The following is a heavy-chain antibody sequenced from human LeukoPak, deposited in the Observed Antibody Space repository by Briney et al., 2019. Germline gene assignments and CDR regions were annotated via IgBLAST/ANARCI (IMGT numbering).Heavy chain of an antibody. V-gene: IGHV4-4*07. D-gene: IGHD3-22*01. CDR2: IYSSGST. CDR3: ARVADYYDSSGPFDY. Sequence: SSETLSLTCTVSGGSISSYYWSWIRQPAGKGLDWIGRIYSSGSTNYNPSLKSRVTISVDTSKNQFSLKLSSVTAADTAVYYCARVADYYDSSGPFDYWGQGTLVTVSS. J-gene: IGHJ4*02. CDR1: GGSISSYY.